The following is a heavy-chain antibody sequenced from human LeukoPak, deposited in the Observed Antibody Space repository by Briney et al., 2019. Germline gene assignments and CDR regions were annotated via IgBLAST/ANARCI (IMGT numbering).Heavy chain of an antibody. Sequence: GGSLRLSCEASGFTFNTYAIYWVRQAPGKGLEWVSGICGSGGCTYYADSVKGRFTISRDNSKNTVYLQMNSLTADDTAVYYCAKTTVGYSSGRYPGWPSDCWGQGTLVTVSS. CDR2: ICGSGGCT. CDR3: AKTTVGYSSGRYPGWPSDC. J-gene: IGHJ4*02. CDR1: GFTFNTYA. V-gene: IGHV3-23*01. D-gene: IGHD6-19*01.